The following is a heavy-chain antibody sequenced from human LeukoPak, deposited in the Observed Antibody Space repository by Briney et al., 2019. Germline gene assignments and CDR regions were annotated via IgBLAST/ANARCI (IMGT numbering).Heavy chain of an antibody. CDR3: ARDSRDRVYYYGMDV. CDR1: GFTVSSNY. V-gene: IGHV3-53*01. CDR2: IYSGGST. Sequence: HPGGSLRLSCAASGFTVSSNYMSWVRQAPGKGLEWVSVIYSGGSTYYADSVKGRFTISRDNSKNTLYLQMNSLRAEDTAVYYCARDSRDRVYYYGMDVWGQGTTVTVSS. J-gene: IGHJ6*02. D-gene: IGHD3-10*01.